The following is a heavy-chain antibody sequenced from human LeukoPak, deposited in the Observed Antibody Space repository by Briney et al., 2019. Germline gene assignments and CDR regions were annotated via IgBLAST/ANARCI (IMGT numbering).Heavy chain of an antibody. CDR2: ITGSDGSS. V-gene: IGHV3-23*01. Sequence: GTSLRLSCVASGFTFTNYAMSWVRQAPGKGLEWVSAITGSDGSSYYAGSVKGRFTISRDNSKNTLYLQVNSLRAEDTAVYYCAKWGDYDILTGYYVPDYWGQGTLVTVSS. J-gene: IGHJ4*02. CDR1: GFTFTNYA. D-gene: IGHD3-9*01. CDR3: AKWGDYDILTGYYVPDY.